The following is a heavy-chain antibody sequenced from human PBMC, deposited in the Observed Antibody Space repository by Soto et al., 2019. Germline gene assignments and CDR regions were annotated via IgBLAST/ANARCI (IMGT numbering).Heavy chain of an antibody. CDR1: GFTFSRHA. CDR3: AKVSSSWYAGFFDL. J-gene: IGHJ4*02. CDR2: LSDSGGSI. D-gene: IGHD6-13*01. V-gene: IGHV3-23*01. Sequence: GGSLRLSCTASGFTFSRHAMTWVRRAPGKGLEWVSGLSDSGGSIYYADSVKGRFTISRDNSMNTLYLQMNTLRAEDTAIYYCAKVSSSWYAGFFDLWGQGTLVTVSS.